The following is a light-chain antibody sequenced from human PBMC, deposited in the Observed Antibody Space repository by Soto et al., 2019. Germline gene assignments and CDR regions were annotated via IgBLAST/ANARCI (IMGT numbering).Light chain of an antibody. J-gene: IGKJ1*01. CDR3: QQCCSSPWT. Sequence: EIVLTQSPGTLSLSPGERATLSCRASQSVSSSYLAWYQQTPGQAPRLLIYGASSRATGIPDRFSGSGSGTDFTLTISRLEPEDFAVYYCQQCCSSPWTFGKGTQVEIK. V-gene: IGKV3-20*01. CDR2: GAS. CDR1: QSVSSSY.